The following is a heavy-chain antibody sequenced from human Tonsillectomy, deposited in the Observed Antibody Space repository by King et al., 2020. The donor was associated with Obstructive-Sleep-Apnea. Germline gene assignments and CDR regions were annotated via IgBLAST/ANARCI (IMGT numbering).Heavy chain of an antibody. V-gene: IGHV4-59*01. J-gene: IGHJ4*02. CDR2: IFYSGST. CDR1: GGSISSYY. Sequence: QLQESGPGLVKPSETLSLTCTVSGGSISSYYWSWIRQPPGKGLEWIGYIFYSGSTNYNPSLKRRVTISVDTSKNQFSLKLSSVTAADTAVYYCARAGQLRYFDIDYWGQGTLVTVSS. D-gene: IGHD3-9*01. CDR3: ARAGQLRYFDIDY.